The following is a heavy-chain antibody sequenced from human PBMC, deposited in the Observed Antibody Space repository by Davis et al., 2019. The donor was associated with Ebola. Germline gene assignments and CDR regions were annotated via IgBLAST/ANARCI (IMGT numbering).Heavy chain of an antibody. J-gene: IGHJ4*02. CDR2: IYPGDSET. CDR3: ARGDFLAAAGYYFDY. V-gene: IGHV5-51*01. D-gene: IGHD6-13*01. CDR1: GYSFTNYW. Sequence: GESLKISCQGSGYSFTNYWIAWVRQMPGKGLECMGIIYPGDSETRYSPSFQGQVTISADKSITTAYLQWSSLKASDTAIYYCARGDFLAAAGYYFDYWGQGTLITVSS.